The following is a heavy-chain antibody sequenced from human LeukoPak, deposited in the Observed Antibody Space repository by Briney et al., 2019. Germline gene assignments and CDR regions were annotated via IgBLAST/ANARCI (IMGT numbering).Heavy chain of an antibody. CDR1: GFTFSDYY. V-gene: IGHV3-11*01. J-gene: IGHJ4*02. CDR3: VRRTYSNYFFDY. D-gene: IGHD4-11*01. CDR2: ISGSGDSK. Sequence: PGGSLRLSCAAYGFTFSDYYMSWIRQAPGKGLEWVSYISGSGDSKFYADSVKGRFAISRDNAKNSLYLQMNSLRAEDTAVYYCVRRTYSNYFFDYWGQGTLVTVSS.